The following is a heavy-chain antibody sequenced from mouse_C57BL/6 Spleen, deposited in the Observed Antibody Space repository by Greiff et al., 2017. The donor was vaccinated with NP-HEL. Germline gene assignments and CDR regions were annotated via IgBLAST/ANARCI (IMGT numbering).Heavy chain of an antibody. CDR3: ARSNYGSPTGFAY. D-gene: IGHD1-1*01. J-gene: IGHJ3*01. CDR2: IDPSDSYT. CDR1: GYTFTSYW. Sequence: QVQLKQPGAELVMPGASVKLSCKASGYTFTSYWMHWVKQRPGQGLEWIGEIDPSDSYTNYNQKFKGKSTLTVDKSSSTAYMQLSSLTSEDSAVYYCARSNYGSPTGFAYWGQGTLVTVSA. V-gene: IGHV1-69*01.